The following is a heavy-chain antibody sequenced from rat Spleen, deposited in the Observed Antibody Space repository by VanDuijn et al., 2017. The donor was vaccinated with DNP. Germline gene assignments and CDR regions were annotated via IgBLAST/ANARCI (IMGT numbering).Heavy chain of an antibody. CDR1: GYSITSGY. J-gene: IGHJ2*01. CDR3: ARWGYGYTPDY. V-gene: IGHV3-1*01. CDR2: ISYSGST. D-gene: IGHD1-4*01. Sequence: EVQLQESGPGLVKPSQSLSLTCSVTGYSITSGYRWNWIRKFPGNKMEYIGHISYSGSTNYNPSLKSRFSITRDTSKNQFFLQLNSVTTEDTATYYCARWGYGYTPDYWGQGVMVTVSS.